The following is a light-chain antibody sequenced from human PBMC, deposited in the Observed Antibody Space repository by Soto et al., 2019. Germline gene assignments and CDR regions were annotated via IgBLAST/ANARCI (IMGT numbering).Light chain of an antibody. Sequence: IVFTHSPGPLSLSPGERATLSCRASQTISGTYLAWYQQKPGQAPRLLIYSSSSRAAGVSDRFSGSGSGTDFSLTISRLEPEDFALYYCQQYGRSPTWTFGQGSKVDIK. CDR1: QTISGTY. J-gene: IGKJ1*01. CDR2: SSS. CDR3: QQYGRSPTWT. V-gene: IGKV3-20*01.